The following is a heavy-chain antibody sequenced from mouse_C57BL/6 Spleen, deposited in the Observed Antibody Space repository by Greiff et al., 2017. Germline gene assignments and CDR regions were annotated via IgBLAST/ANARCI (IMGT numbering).Heavy chain of an antibody. Sequence: EVKLVESGGGLVKPGGSLKLSCAASGFTFSDYGMHWVRQAPEKGLEWVAYISSGSSTIYYADTVKGRFTISRDNAKNTLFLQMTSLRSEDTAMXYCARLAYGNYDAMDYWGQGTSVTVSS. CDR1: GFTFSDYG. V-gene: IGHV5-17*01. D-gene: IGHD2-1*01. J-gene: IGHJ4*01. CDR2: ISSGSSTI. CDR3: ARLAYGNYDAMDY.